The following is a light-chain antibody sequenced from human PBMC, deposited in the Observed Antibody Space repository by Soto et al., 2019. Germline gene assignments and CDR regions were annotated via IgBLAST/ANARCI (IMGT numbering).Light chain of an antibody. J-gene: IGKJ5*01. V-gene: IGKV3-20*01. CDR1: QSVSSSY. Sequence: EIVLTQSPGTLSLSPGERVTLSCRASQSVSSSYLAWYQQKPGQAPRLLIYGASSRATGISDRFSGSGSGTDFTLTISRLEPEDFAVYYCQQYCSSLSITFGQGTRLENK. CDR2: GAS. CDR3: QQYCSSLSIT.